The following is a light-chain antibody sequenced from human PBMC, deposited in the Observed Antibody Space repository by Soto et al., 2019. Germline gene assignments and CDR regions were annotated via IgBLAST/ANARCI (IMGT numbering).Light chain of an antibody. CDR1: QSISSY. V-gene: IGKV1-39*01. CDR3: QQSYSTPFT. CDR2: AAS. Sequence: DIQMTQSPSSLSASVGDRVTITCRASQSISSYLNWYQQKPGKAPKLLIYAASSLQSGVPSRFSGSGSGTDFTLTISSLQPEDFATYYFQQSYSTPFTFGPGTKVDIQ. J-gene: IGKJ3*01.